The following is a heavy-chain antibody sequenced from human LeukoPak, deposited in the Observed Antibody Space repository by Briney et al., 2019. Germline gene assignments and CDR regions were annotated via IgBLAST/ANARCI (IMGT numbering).Heavy chain of an antibody. Sequence: TSETLSLTCTVSGGSISSYYWSWIRQPPGKGLEWIGYIYYSGSTNYNPSLKSRVTISVDTSKNQFSLKLSSVTAADTAVYYCARGNNYYDSSGYSDYFDYWGQGTLVTVSS. J-gene: IGHJ4*02. CDR1: GGSISSYY. V-gene: IGHV4-59*01. CDR3: ARGNNYYDSSGYSDYFDY. D-gene: IGHD3-22*01. CDR2: IYYSGST.